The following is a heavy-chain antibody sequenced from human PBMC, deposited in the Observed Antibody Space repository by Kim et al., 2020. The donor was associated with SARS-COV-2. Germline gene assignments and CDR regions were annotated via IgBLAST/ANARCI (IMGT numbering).Heavy chain of an antibody. J-gene: IGHJ2*01. Sequence: SETLSLTCTVSGGSISSYYWSWIRQPPGKGLEWIGYIYYSGSTNYNPSLKSRVTISVDTSKNQFSLKLSSVTAADTAVYYCARANKRGKYYYDSSLDWYFDLWGRGTLVTVSS. CDR3: ARANKRGKYYYDSSLDWYFDL. V-gene: IGHV4-59*01. CDR1: GGSISSYY. CDR2: IYYSGST. D-gene: IGHD3-22*01.